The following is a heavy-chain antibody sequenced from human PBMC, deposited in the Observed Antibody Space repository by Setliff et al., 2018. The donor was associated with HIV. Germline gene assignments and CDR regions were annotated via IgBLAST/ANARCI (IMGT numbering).Heavy chain of an antibody. CDR3: ARWMTSRINRRHLRGDWFDP. J-gene: IGHJ5*02. CDR2: IFHSGST. Sequence: SETLCLTCAVSGYSIRSGYYWGWIRQSPGKGLEWIGSIFHSGSTYTSPSLRSRVTMSVDTSKNQFSLNLNSVTAADTAVYYCARWMTSRINRRHLRGDWFDPWGQGSLVTVSS. D-gene: IGHD1-1*01. V-gene: IGHV4-38-2*01. CDR1: GYSIRSGYY.